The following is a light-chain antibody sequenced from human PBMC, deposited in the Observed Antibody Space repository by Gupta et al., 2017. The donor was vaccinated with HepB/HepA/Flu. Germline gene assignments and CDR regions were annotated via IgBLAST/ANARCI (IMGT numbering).Light chain of an antibody. CDR2: DVS. Sequence: QSALTQPASVSGSPGQSITISCTGTSSDVGGYNYVSWYQQHPGKAPNLMIYDVSNRPSGVSDRFSGSKSGNTASLTIXGXQAEDEXDYYCSSYTSSSTNVVFGGGTKLTVL. CDR3: SSYTSSSTNVV. CDR1: SSDVGGYNY. J-gene: IGLJ2*01. V-gene: IGLV2-14*03.